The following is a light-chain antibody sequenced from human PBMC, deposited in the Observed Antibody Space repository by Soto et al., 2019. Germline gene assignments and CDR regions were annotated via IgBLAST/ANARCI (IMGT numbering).Light chain of an antibody. CDR3: SLYTSENTYV. J-gene: IGLJ1*01. Sequence: QSALTQPASVSGFPGQSITISCTGTSSDVGGYNYVSWYEQHPGKAPKLMIYEVSNRPSGVSNRFSGSKSGNTASLTISGLQAEDEADYYCSLYTSENTYVFGTGTKVTVL. CDR1: SSDVGGYNY. V-gene: IGLV2-14*01. CDR2: EVS.